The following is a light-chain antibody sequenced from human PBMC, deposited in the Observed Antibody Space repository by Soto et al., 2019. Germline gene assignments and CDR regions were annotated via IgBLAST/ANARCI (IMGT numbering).Light chain of an antibody. V-gene: IGKV1-5*03. CDR2: KAS. CDR3: QQYNSYSRT. CDR1: QSISSW. Sequence: DIQMTQSPSTLSASVGDRVTITCRASQSISSWLAWYQQKPGKAPKLLIYKASSLESGVPSRSSGSGSGTEFTLTISSLQPDDFATYYCQQYNSYSRTFGQGTKVDTK. J-gene: IGKJ1*01.